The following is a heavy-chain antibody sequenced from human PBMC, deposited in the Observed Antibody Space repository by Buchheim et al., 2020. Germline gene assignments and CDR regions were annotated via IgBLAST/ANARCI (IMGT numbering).Heavy chain of an antibody. J-gene: IGHJ4*02. Sequence: QVQLVQSGAEVKKPGASVKISCKASGYTFGTHYFVWLRQAPGQGLEWMGWISTLNGERNYGEKFQGRVTMTIDTPTTTAYMELKSLRSDDTAIYYCARSVGRGYCDYWGQGTL. CDR3: ARSVGRGYCDY. V-gene: IGHV1-18*04. CDR1: GYTFGTHY. CDR2: ISTLNGER. D-gene: IGHD2-15*01.